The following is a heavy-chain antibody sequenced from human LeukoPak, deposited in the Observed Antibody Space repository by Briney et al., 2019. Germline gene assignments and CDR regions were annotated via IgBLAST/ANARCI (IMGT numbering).Heavy chain of an antibody. Sequence: GGSLRLSCAASGFTVSSNYMSWVRQAPGKGLEWVSVIYSGGSTYYADSVKGRFTISRDNSKNTLYLQMNSLRAEDTAVYYCARVSGSYHDAFGIWGQGTMVTVSS. D-gene: IGHD1-26*01. CDR1: GFTVSSNY. V-gene: IGHV3-53*01. J-gene: IGHJ3*02. CDR3: ARVSGSYHDAFGI. CDR2: IYSGGST.